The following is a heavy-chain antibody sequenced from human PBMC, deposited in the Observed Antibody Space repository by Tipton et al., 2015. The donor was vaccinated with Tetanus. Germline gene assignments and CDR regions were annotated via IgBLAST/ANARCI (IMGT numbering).Heavy chain of an antibody. V-gene: IGHV3-23*01. D-gene: IGHD4-17*01. CDR2: ISGSGGST. J-gene: IGHJ6*02. CDR3: AVTTVYYGMDV. Sequence: SLRLSCAASGFTFSSYAMSWVSQAPGKGLEWVSAISGSGGSTYYADSVKSRFTISRDNSKNTLYLQMNSLRAEDTAVYYCAVTTVYYGMDVWGQGTPVTVSS. CDR1: GFTFSSYA.